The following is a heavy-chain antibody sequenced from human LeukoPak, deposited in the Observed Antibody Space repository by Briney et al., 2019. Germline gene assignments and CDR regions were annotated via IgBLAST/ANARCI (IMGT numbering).Heavy chain of an antibody. J-gene: IGHJ4*02. D-gene: IGHD1-26*01. CDR1: GYTFTTYG. V-gene: IGHV1-18*01. CDR3: ARGGGSYLHYFDY. CDR2: ISAYHGNT. Sequence: ASVKVSCKASGYTFTTYGISWVRQAPGQGLEWMGWISAYHGNTNYAQKLQGRVTMTTDTSTNTVYMELRSLRSDDTAVYYCARGGGSYLHYFDYWAREPWSPSPQ.